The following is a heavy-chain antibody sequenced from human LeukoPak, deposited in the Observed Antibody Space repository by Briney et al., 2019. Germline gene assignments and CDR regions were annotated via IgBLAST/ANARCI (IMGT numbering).Heavy chain of an antibody. CDR3: ARGGGVNWKGSNAFDI. CDR2: IYTSGST. D-gene: IGHD3-16*01. V-gene: IGHV4-4*07. CDR1: GGSISSYY. J-gene: IGHJ3*02. Sequence: SETLSLTCTVSGGSISSYYWSWIRQPAGKGLEWIGRIYTSGSTNYNPSLKSRVTMSVDTSKNQFSLKLSSVTAADTAVYYCARGGGVNWKGSNAFDIWGQGTMVTVSS.